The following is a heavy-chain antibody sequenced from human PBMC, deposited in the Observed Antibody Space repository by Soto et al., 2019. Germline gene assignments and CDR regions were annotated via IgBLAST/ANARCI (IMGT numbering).Heavy chain of an antibody. Sequence: PVGSLRLSCAASGFTFSSYSMNWVRQAPGKGLEWVSSISSSSSYIYYADSVKGRFTISRDNAKNSLYLQMNSLRAEDTAVYYCASLEWLRRNFDYWGQGTLVTVSS. D-gene: IGHD5-12*01. CDR2: ISSSSSYI. CDR3: ASLEWLRRNFDY. J-gene: IGHJ4*02. V-gene: IGHV3-21*01. CDR1: GFTFSSYS.